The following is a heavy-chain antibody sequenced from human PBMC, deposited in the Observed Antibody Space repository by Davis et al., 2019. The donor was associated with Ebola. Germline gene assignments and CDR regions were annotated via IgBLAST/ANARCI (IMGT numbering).Heavy chain of an antibody. CDR2: ISGSGGDT. D-gene: IGHD3-22*01. CDR1: GFTFSTYA. Sequence: GESLKISCAASGFTFSTYAMSWVRQAPGKGLEWVSGISGSGGDTYYADSVKGRFTISRDNSKNTLYLQMNSLRAEDTAIYFCAKPLSPSGYHYLNVFDYWGQGTLVTVSS. J-gene: IGHJ4*02. V-gene: IGHV3-23*01. CDR3: AKPLSPSGYHYLNVFDY.